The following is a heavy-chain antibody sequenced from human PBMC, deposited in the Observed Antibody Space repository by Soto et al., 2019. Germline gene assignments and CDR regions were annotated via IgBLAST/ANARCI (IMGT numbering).Heavy chain of an antibody. Sequence: EVQLLESGGGLVQPGGSLRLSCAASGFSFSSYAMSWVRQAPGRGLEWVSAISGSGGSTYYADSVKGRFTISRDNSKNTLYLQMNSLRAEDTAVYYCAKDLGIQLWSLFDYWGQGTLVTVSS. CDR2: ISGSGGST. CDR1: GFSFSSYA. D-gene: IGHD5-18*01. V-gene: IGHV3-23*01. CDR3: AKDLGIQLWSLFDY. J-gene: IGHJ4*02.